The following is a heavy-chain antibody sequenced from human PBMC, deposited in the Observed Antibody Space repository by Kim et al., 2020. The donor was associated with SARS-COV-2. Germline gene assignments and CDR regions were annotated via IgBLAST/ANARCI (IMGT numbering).Heavy chain of an antibody. CDR2: ITGSGGST. V-gene: IGHV3-23*01. CDR1: GFTFSSYG. J-gene: IGHJ4*02. D-gene: IGHD3-10*01. Sequence: GGSLRLSCAASGFTFSSYGMSWVRQAPGKGLEWVSAITGSGGSTYYAEFVKGRFTISRDNSKNTLYLQMNSLRAEDTAVYYCAKEGGRLWFGEVYYFDYWGQGTLVTVSS. CDR3: AKEGGRLWFGEVYYFDY.